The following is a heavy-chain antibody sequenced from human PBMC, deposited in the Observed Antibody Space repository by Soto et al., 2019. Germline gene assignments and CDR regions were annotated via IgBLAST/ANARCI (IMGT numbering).Heavy chain of an antibody. CDR3: ARRASIWGSYRYGENWFDP. J-gene: IGHJ5*02. V-gene: IGHV4-39*01. CDR2: IYYSGST. D-gene: IGHD3-16*02. Sequence: SETLSLTCTVSVGSISSSSYYWGWIRQPPGKGLEWIGSIYYSGSTYYTPSLKSRVTISVATYKNQCSLRLSSVTAADKAVYYCARRASIWGSYRYGENWFDPWGQGTLVTVSS. CDR1: VGSISSSSYY.